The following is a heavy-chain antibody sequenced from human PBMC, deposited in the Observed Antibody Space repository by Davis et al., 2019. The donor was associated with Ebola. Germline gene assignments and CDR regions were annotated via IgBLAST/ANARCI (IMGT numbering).Heavy chain of an antibody. Sequence: MPGGSLRLSCAVYGGSFSGYYWSWIRQPPGKGLEWIGEINHSGSTNYNPSLKSRVTIPVDTSKNQFSLKLSSVTAADTAVYYCARGGGGYCSSTSCYRYYGMDVWGQGTTVTVSS. CDR3: ARGGGGYCSSTSCYRYYGMDV. CDR2: INHSGST. D-gene: IGHD2-2*02. J-gene: IGHJ6*02. CDR1: GGSFSGYY. V-gene: IGHV4-34*01.